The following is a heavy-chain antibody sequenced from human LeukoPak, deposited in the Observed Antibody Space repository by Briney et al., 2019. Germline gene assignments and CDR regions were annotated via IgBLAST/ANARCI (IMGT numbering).Heavy chain of an antibody. D-gene: IGHD3-10*01. Sequence: GGSLRLSCVASGFTVSSNYMSWVRQAPGKGLEFVSGVSSDWGTTDYADSARDRFTISRDNSKNTLYLQMSSLRAEDTAIYYCVRGLYGLGWDYWGPGTLVTVSS. CDR2: VSSDWGTT. CDR1: GFTVSSNY. J-gene: IGHJ4*02. CDR3: VRGLYGLGWDY. V-gene: IGHV3-64D*06.